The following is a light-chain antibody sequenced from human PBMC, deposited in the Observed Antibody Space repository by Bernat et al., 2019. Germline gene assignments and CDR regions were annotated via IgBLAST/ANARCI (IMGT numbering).Light chain of an antibody. J-gene: IGKJ4*01. CDR1: QSVGTY. CDR2: DAS. CDR3: QQRSNWPPLT. Sequence: VVLTQSPATLSLSPGDRATLSCRASQSVGTYLVWYQQKPGQAPRLLIYDASNRAAGIPARFSGSGSGTDFTLTISSLEPEDFAVYYCQQRSNWPPLTCGGGSRVDIK. V-gene: IGKV3-11*01.